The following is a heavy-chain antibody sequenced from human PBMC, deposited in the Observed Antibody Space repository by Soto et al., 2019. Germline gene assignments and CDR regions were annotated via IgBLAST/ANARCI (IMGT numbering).Heavy chain of an antibody. D-gene: IGHD3-10*01. V-gene: IGHV1-69*04. CDR3: ARDRMVRGVIGYYCYMDV. J-gene: IGHJ6*03. CDR1: GGTFSSYT. Sequence: SVKVSCKASGGTFSSYTISWVRQAPGQGLEWMGRIIPILGIASYAQKFQGRVTITADKSTGTAYMELSSLRSEDTAVYYCARDRMVRGVIGYYCYMDVWGKGTTVTVSS. CDR2: IIPILGIA.